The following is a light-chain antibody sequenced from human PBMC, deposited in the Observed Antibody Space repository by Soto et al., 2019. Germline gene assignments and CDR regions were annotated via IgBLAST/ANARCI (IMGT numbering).Light chain of an antibody. J-gene: IGKJ1*01. CDR1: QGISSY. CDR3: QQLNSL. V-gene: IGKV1-9*01. CDR2: AAS. Sequence: DIQLTQSPSFLSASVEDRVTITCRASQGISSYLAWYQQKPGKAPKLLIYAASTLQSGVPSRFSGSGSGTEFTLTISSLQPEDFATYYCQQLNSLFGQGTKVEIK.